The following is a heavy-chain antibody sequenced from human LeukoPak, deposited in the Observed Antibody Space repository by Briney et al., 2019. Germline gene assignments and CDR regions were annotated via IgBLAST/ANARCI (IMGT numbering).Heavy chain of an antibody. CDR2: IFAVGGST. Sequence: GGSLRLSCAASGFTFSDYAMSWVRQAPGKGLEWVSLIFAVGGSTYYADSVKGRFTISRDNSKDTLYLQMNSLRAEDTAVYYCAKAGFGSGALVDSWGQGTLVSVSP. J-gene: IGHJ4*02. D-gene: IGHD6-19*01. CDR1: GFTFSDYA. V-gene: IGHV3-23*01. CDR3: AKAGFGSGALVDS.